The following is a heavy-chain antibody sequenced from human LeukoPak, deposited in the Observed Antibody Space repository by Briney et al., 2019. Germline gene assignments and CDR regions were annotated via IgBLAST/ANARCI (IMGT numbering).Heavy chain of an antibody. Sequence: ASVKVSCKASGYTFTSYGISWVRQAPGQGLEWMGWISAHSGNTNYAQKLQGRVTMTTDTSTSTAYMELRSLRSDDTAVYYCARSPHILVVPTAFSSWGQGTLVTVSS. J-gene: IGHJ4*02. V-gene: IGHV1-18*01. CDR1: GYTFTSYG. CDR2: ISAHSGNT. CDR3: ARSPHILVVPTAFSS. D-gene: IGHD2-2*01.